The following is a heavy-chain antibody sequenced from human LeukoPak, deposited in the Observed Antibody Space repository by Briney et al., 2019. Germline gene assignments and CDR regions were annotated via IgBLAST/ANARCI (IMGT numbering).Heavy chain of an antibody. CDR3: ARDYTDYYHSSGYLRDYYYYCYMDV. Sequence: ASVKVSCKASGYTLTSYGISWVRQAPGQGLEWMGWISAYNGNTNYAQKLQGRVTMTTDTSTSTAYMELRSLRADDTAVYYCARDYTDYYHSSGYLRDYYYYCYMDVWGKGTTVTVSS. V-gene: IGHV1-18*01. CDR2: ISAYNGNT. D-gene: IGHD3-22*01. CDR1: GYTLTSYG. J-gene: IGHJ6*03.